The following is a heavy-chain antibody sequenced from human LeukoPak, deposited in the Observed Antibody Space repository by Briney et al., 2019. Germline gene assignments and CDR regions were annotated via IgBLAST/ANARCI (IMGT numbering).Heavy chain of an antibody. Sequence: GASVKVSCKTSGGIVTTYAISWVRQAPGQGLEWMGGIIPIFGTPDHAQRFQDRVTITADRSTGTVYLELSSLRSEDTAVYYCARSHSSSSGHVAFNIWGQGKMVTVSS. V-gene: IGHV1-69*06. CDR1: GGIVTTYA. J-gene: IGHJ3*02. CDR2: IIPIFGTP. CDR3: ARSHSSSSGHVAFNI. D-gene: IGHD6-6*01.